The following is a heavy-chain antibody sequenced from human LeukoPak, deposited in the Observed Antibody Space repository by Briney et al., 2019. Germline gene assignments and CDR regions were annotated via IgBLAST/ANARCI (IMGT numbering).Heavy chain of an antibody. CDR2: ISSSGSTI. V-gene: IGHV3-48*04. Sequence: GGSRRLSCAASGFTFSSYSMNWVRQAPGKGLEWVSYISSSGSTIYYADSVKGRFTISRDNAKNSLYLQMNSLRAEDTAVYYCARVGAVATDYWGQGTLVTVSS. J-gene: IGHJ4*02. CDR3: ARVGAVATDY. D-gene: IGHD6-19*01. CDR1: GFTFSSYS.